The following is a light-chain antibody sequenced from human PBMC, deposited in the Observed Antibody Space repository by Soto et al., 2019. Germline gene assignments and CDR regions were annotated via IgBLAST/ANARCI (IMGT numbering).Light chain of an antibody. CDR1: HSVSTS. CDR2: DAY. J-gene: IGKJ5*01. V-gene: IGKV3-11*01. CDR3: QQRHMWPIT. Sequence: EIVLTQSPATLSLSPGERATLSCRASHSVSTSLAWYQQKPGQAPRLLIYDAYNRATGIPPRFSGSGSGTDFTLTISSLEPEDSAVYYCQQRHMWPITFGQGTRLEI.